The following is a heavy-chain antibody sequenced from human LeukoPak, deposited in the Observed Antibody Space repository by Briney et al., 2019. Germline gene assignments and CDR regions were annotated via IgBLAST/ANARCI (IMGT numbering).Heavy chain of an antibody. CDR2: ISYDGSNK. CDR1: GFTFSSYA. CDR3: ARDGPPYSSSWFDY. D-gene: IGHD6-13*01. V-gene: IGHV3-30-3*01. J-gene: IGHJ4*02. Sequence: GGSLRLSCAASGFTFSSYAMSWVRQAPGKGLEWVAVISYDGSNKYYADSVKGRFTISRDNSKNTLYLQMNSLRAEDTAVYYCARDGPPYSSSWFDYWGQGTLFTVSS.